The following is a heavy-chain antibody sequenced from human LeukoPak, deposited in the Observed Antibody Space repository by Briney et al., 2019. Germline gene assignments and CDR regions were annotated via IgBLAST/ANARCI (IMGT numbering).Heavy chain of an antibody. J-gene: IGHJ4*02. Sequence: ASVKVSCKASGYTFTGYYMHWVRQAPGQGLEWMGRINPNSGGTNYAQKFQGRVTMTRDMSISTAYMELSRLRSDDTAVYYCARGVYSSSWYYDYWGQGTLVTVSS. V-gene: IGHV1-2*06. CDR3: ARGVYSSSWYYDY. CDR2: INPNSGGT. D-gene: IGHD6-13*01. CDR1: GYTFTGYY.